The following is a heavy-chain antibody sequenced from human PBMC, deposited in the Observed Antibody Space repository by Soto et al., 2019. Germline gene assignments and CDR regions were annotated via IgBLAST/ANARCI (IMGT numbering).Heavy chain of an antibody. Sequence: QVQLVESGGGVVQPGRSLRLSCAASGFTLSSYGMHWVRQAPGKGLEWVAGISYDGSNKYYADSVKDRFTISRDNSKNTFYLQLNSLRAEDTAVYYCGNIPYGWNGADGFDIWGQGTLVNVSS. CDR1: GFTLSSYG. CDR2: ISYDGSNK. V-gene: IGHV3-30*18. D-gene: IGHD1-1*01. J-gene: IGHJ3*02. CDR3: GNIPYGWNGADGFDI.